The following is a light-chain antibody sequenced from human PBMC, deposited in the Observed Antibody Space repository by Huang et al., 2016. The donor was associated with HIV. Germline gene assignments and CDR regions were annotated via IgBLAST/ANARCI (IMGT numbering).Light chain of an antibody. CDR2: GAS. V-gene: IGKV3-15*01. CDR1: QSVSSN. J-gene: IGKJ2*01. CDR3: QQYNNWLGT. Sequence: EIVMTQSPATLSVSPGERATLSCRASQSVSSNLAWYQQKPGQAPSLLIYGASTRATGIPARCSGSGSGKEFTLTISSLQSEDFAVYYCQQYNNWLGTFGQGTKLEIK.